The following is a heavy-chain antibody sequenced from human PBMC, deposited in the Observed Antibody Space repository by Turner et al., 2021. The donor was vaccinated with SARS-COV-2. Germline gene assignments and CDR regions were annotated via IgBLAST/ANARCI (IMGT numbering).Heavy chain of an antibody. V-gene: IGHV3-21*01. J-gene: IGHJ3*02. CDR3: ARWHYYDRRGYYPQAFDI. D-gene: IGHD3-22*01. Sequence: EVQLVESGGGLVKPGGSLRLSCAASGFTCSSYSMNWVRQAPGKGLEWVSSISRSSSYIYDADSVKGRFTISRDNAKNSLYLQMNSLRAEDTAVYYCARWHYYDRRGYYPQAFDIWGQGTMVTVSS. CDR1: GFTCSSYS. CDR2: ISRSSSYI.